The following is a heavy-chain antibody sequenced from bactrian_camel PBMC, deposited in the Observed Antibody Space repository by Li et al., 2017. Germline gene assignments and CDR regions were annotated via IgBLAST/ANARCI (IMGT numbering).Heavy chain of an antibody. Sequence: VQLVESGGGLVQAGGSLRLSCTASGLTFDAYAMGWFRPAPGKGLEWVSSIVSDGSKTAYADSVKGRFTISRDNAKNTLYLHLNSLKPEDTAMYYCAAVYYSGGWGCTSAPAYWGQGTQVTVS. J-gene: IGHJ4*01. D-gene: IGHD2*01. V-gene: IGHV3S7*01. CDR1: GLTFDAYA. CDR2: IVSDGSKT. CDR3: AAVYYSGGWGCTSAPAY.